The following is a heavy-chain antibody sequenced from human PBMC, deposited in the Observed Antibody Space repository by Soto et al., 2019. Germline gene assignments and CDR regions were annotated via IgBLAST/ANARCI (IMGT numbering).Heavy chain of an antibody. V-gene: IGHV1-18*04. CDR2: ISAYNGNT. Sequence: ASVKVSCKASGYTFTSYGISWVRQAPGQGLEWMGWISAYNGNTNYAQKLQGRVTMTTDTSTSTAYMELRSLRSDDTAVYYCARDPSMSKSHCSSTSCAIDYWGQGTLVTVSS. CDR3: ARDPSMSKSHCSSTSCAIDY. J-gene: IGHJ4*02. D-gene: IGHD2-2*01. CDR1: GYTFTSYG.